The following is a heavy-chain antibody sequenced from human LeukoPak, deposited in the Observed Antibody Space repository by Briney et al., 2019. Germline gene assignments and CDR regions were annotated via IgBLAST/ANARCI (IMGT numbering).Heavy chain of an antibody. Sequence: SETLSLTCAVYGGSFSGYYWSWIRQPPGKGPEWIGEINHSGSTNYNPSLKSRVTISVDTSKNQFSLKLSSVTAADTAVYYCARGRIVVVPAASVNWFDPWGQGTLVTVSS. CDR1: GGSFSGYY. V-gene: IGHV4-34*01. D-gene: IGHD2-2*01. CDR3: ARGRIVVVPAASVNWFDP. CDR2: INHSGST. J-gene: IGHJ5*02.